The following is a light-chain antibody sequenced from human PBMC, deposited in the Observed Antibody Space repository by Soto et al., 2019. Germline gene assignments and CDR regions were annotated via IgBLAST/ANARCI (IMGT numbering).Light chain of an antibody. J-gene: IGKJ3*01. Sequence: DVQMTQSACTLTATVGDRVTVTCRASQGFSNYLAWYQQKPGKVPKLLISAASTLQSGVPSRFSGSGSGTDFTLTISGLQPEDVATYYCQEYAIAPFPFGPVAKVDI. V-gene: IGKV1-27*01. CDR1: QGFSNY. CDR2: AAS. CDR3: QEYAIAPFP.